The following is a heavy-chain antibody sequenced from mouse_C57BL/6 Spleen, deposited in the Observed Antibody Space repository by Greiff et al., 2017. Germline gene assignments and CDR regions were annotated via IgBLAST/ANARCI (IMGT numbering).Heavy chain of an antibody. CDR1: GYTFTDYY. CDR3: ARDYYGSSYRDFDY. D-gene: IGHD1-1*01. Sequence: EVQLQQSGPELVKPGASVKISCKASGYTFTDYYMNWVKQSHGKSLEWIGDINPNNGGTSYNQKFKGKATLTVDKSSSTAYMELRSLTSEDSAVYYCARDYYGSSYRDFDYWGQGTTLTVSS. J-gene: IGHJ2*01. CDR2: INPNNGGT. V-gene: IGHV1-26*01.